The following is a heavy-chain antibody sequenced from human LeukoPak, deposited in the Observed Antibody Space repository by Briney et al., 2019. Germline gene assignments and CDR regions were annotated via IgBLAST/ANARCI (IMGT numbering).Heavy chain of an antibody. CDR2: IYPGDSNT. V-gene: IGHV5-51*01. CDR1: GYSFTNDW. CDR3: ALKPYYDFSKMNWFDP. D-gene: IGHD3-3*01. J-gene: IGHJ5*02. Sequence: GESLKISCKGSGYSFTNDWIGWVRQMPGKGLEWMGIIYPGDSNTRYSPSFQGQVTITADKSISTAYLQWSSLKASDTAMYYCALKPYYDFSKMNWFDPWGQGTLVTVSS.